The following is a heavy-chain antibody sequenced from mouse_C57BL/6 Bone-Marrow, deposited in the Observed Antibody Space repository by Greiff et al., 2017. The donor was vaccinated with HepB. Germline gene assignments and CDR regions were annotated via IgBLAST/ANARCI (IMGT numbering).Heavy chain of an antibody. D-gene: IGHD2-10*01. CDR1: GFTFSDYY. CDR2: INYDGSST. J-gene: IGHJ1*03. Sequence: EVQWVESEGGLVQPGSSMKLSCTASGFTFSDYYMAWVRQVPEKGLEWVANINYDGSSTYYLDSLKSRFIISRDNAKNILYLQMSSLKSEDTATYYCARGAYYGTYWYFDVWGTGTTVTVSS. V-gene: IGHV5-16*01. CDR3: ARGAYYGTYWYFDV.